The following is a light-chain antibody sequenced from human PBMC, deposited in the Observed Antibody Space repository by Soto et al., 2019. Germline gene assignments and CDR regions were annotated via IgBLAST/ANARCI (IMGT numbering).Light chain of an antibody. V-gene: IGKV1-39*01. CDR2: AAS. CDR3: QQSYSTPWT. Sequence: DVQMTQSPSSLYASVGDRVTITCRASQSIATYLDWYQQKPGKAPNLLIYAASSLHRGVPSRFSGSGSGTDFALTISSLQPEDFATYYCQQSYSTPWTFGQGTKVEIK. J-gene: IGKJ1*01. CDR1: QSIATY.